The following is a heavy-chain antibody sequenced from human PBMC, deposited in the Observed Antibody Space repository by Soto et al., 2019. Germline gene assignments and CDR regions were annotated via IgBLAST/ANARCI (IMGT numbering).Heavy chain of an antibody. J-gene: IGHJ4*02. CDR3: ARGPSGDKVDY. Sequence: SETLSLTCTVSGGSISSGGYYWSWIRQHPGKVLEWIGYIYYSGSTYYNPSLKSRVTISVDTSKNQFSLKLSSVTAADTAVYYCARGPSGDKVDYSGQGILVTVSS. V-gene: IGHV4-31*03. CDR1: GGSISSGGYY. CDR2: IYYSGST. D-gene: IGHD7-27*01.